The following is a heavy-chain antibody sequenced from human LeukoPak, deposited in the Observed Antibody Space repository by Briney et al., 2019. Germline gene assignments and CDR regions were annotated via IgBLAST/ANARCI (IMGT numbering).Heavy chain of an antibody. Sequence: SGPTLLQPTPTLTLTCTFSGFSLSTSGVAVGWIRQPPGKALEWLALSYWDDDKRYSPSLKNRLSITKDSSNNQVVLTLTTMDPLDTATYYCAHRHLITAATFDIWGQGTMVSVSS. J-gene: IGHJ3*02. CDR3: AHRHLITAATFDI. CDR1: GFSLSTSGVA. V-gene: IGHV2-5*02. CDR2: SYWDDDK. D-gene: IGHD6-25*01.